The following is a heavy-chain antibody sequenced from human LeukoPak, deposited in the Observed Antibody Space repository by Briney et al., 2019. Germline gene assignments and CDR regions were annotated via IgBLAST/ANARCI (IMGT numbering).Heavy chain of an antibody. Sequence: GGSLRLSCAASGFTFSSYSMNWVRQAPGKGLEWVSSISSSSSYIYYADSVKGRFTISREKAKNYVYLQMNTLRAEDTAVYYCARDAAAGTFGYWGQGTLVTASS. CDR3: ARDAAAGTFGY. CDR1: GFTFSSYS. J-gene: IGHJ4*02. CDR2: ISSSSSYI. D-gene: IGHD6-13*01. V-gene: IGHV3-21*01.